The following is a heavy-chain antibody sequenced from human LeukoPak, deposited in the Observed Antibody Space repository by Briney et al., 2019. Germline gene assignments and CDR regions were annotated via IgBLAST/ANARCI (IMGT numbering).Heavy chain of an antibody. J-gene: IGHJ4*02. CDR3: ASESPGIAAATD. CDR1: GGSFSGYY. D-gene: IGHD6-13*01. Sequence: SETLSLTCAVYGGSFSGYYWSWIRQPPGKGLEWIGEINHSGSTNYNPSLKSRVTISVDTSKNQFSLKLSSVTAADTAVYYCASESPGIAAATDWGQGTLVTVSS. V-gene: IGHV4-34*01. CDR2: INHSGST.